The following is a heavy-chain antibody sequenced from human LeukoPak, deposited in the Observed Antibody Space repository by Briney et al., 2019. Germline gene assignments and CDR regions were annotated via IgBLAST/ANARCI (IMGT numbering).Heavy chain of an antibody. Sequence: SVKVSCKASGGTFSSYAISWVRQAPGQGLEWMGGIIPIFGTANYAQKFQGGVTITADESTSTAYMELSSLRSCDTAVYYCASRIVGATPAFDIWGQGTMVTVSS. J-gene: IGHJ3*02. V-gene: IGHV1-69*13. D-gene: IGHD1-26*01. CDR2: IIPIFGTA. CDR1: GGTFSSYA. CDR3: ASRIVGATPAFDI.